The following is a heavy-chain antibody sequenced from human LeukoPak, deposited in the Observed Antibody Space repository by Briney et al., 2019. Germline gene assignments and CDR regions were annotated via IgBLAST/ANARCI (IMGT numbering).Heavy chain of an antibody. Sequence: ASLKVSCKASGYTFTRYYMHWVRQAPGQGLEWMGWINPNSGGTNYAQKFQGRVTMTRDTSISTAYMELSRLRSDDTAVYYCARVEYRQDAFDIWGQGTMVTVSS. D-gene: IGHD1-1*01. CDR1: GYTFTRYY. J-gene: IGHJ3*02. CDR3: ARVEYRQDAFDI. CDR2: INPNSGGT. V-gene: IGHV1-2*02.